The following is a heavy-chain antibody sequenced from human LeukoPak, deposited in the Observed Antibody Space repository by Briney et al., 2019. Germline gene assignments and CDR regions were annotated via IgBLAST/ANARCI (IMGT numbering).Heavy chain of an antibody. CDR2: IYSGGST. V-gene: IGHV3-66*02. D-gene: IGHD3-22*01. CDR1: LFTVSSNY. J-gene: IGHJ2*01. Sequence: PGGSLRLSCAASLFTVSSNYMSWVRQAPGKGLEWVSVIYSGGSTYYADSVKGRFTISRDKSKNTLYLRMNSLRAEDTAVYYCARVPLNYYDSSGPSISHWYFDLWGRGTLVTVSS. CDR3: ARVPLNYYDSSGPSISHWYFDL.